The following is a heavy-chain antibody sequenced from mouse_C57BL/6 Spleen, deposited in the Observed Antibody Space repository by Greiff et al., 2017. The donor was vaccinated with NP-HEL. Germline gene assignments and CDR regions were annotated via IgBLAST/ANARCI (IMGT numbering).Heavy chain of an antibody. J-gene: IGHJ4*01. Sequence: EVKLMESGGDLVKPGGSLKLSCAASGFTFSSYGMSWVRQTPDKRLEWVATISSGGSYTDYPDSVTGRFTISRDNAKNTLYLQMSSLKSEDTAMDYCARRDYGSDAMDYWGQGTSVTVSS. V-gene: IGHV5-6*02. D-gene: IGHD1-1*01. CDR3: ARRDYGSDAMDY. CDR1: GFTFSSYG. CDR2: ISSGGSYT.